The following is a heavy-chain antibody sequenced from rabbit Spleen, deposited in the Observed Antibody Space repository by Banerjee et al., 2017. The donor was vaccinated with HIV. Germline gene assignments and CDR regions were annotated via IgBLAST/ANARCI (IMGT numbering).Heavy chain of an antibody. D-gene: IGHD8-1*01. CDR3: ARDTGSSFSSYGMDL. CDR1: GVSFSSGYY. V-gene: IGHV1S40*01. J-gene: IGHJ6*01. Sequence: QSLEESGGGLVQPEGSLTLTCKASGVSFSSGYYMCWVRQAPGKGLEWIGYIYSTIGYTYYATWAKGRFTISKTSSTAVTLQMTSLTVADTATYFCARDTGSSFSSYGMDLWGQGTLVTVS. CDR2: IYSTIGYT.